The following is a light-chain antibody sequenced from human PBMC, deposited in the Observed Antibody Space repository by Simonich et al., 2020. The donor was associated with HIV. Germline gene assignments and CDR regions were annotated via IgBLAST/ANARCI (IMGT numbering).Light chain of an antibody. Sequence: DIQMTQSPSTLSASVGDRVIITCRASQSMSSWLAWYQQKQGKAPKLLIYKTSTLESGVPSRFSGSGSGTEFTLTISSLQPDDFATYYCQHYNNYLYTFGQGTKLEI. CDR1: QSMSSW. CDR2: KTS. J-gene: IGKJ2*01. V-gene: IGKV1-5*03. CDR3: QHYNNYLYT.